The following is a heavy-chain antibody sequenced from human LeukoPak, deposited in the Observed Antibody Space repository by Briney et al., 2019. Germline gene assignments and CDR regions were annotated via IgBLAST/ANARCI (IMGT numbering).Heavy chain of an antibody. CDR3: ARVGVAGYYFDY. D-gene: IGHD6-19*01. J-gene: IGHJ4*02. CDR1: RFTFSDYY. V-gene: IGHV3-11*01. CDR2: ISSSGSTI. Sequence: GGSLRLSCAASRFTFSDYYMSWIRRAPGKGLEWVSYISSSGSTIYYADSVKGRFTISRDNAKNSLYLQMNSLRAEDTAVYYCARVGVAGYYFDYWGQGTLVTVSS.